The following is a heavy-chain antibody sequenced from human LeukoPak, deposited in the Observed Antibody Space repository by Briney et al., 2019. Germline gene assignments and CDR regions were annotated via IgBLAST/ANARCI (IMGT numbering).Heavy chain of an antibody. CDR3: ASALGSHLYYYYGMDV. J-gene: IGHJ6*02. D-gene: IGHD1-26*01. CDR2: INHSGTT. Sequence: KPSETLSLTCTVSGGSISSSGYYWSWIRQPPGKGLEWIGEINHSGTTNYNPSLKSRVTISVDTSKNQFSLSLSSVTAADTAVYYCASALGSHLYYYYGMDVWGQGTTVTVSS. V-gene: IGHV4-39*07. CDR1: GGSISSSGYY.